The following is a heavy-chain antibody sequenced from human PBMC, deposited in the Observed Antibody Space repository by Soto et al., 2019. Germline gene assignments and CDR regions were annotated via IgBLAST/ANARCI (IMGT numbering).Heavy chain of an antibody. J-gene: IGHJ6*02. D-gene: IGHD2-2*01. V-gene: IGHV1-18*04. CDR2: ISAYNGST. Sequence: ASVKVSCKASGYTFTSYGISWVRQAPGQGLEWMGWISAYNGSTNYAQKLQGRVTMTTDTSTSTAYMELRSLRSDDTAVYYCAKDGCSSTSCYRGGLGYYYYGMDVWGQGTTVTVSS. CDR1: GYTFTSYG. CDR3: AKDGCSSTSCYRGGLGYYYYGMDV.